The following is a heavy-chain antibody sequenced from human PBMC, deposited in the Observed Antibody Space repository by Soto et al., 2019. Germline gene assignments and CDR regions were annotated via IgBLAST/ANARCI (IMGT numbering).Heavy chain of an antibody. CDR1: GYSFTKYW. V-gene: IGHV5-51*01. CDR3: VRMGFSGGGYLSYYYYGMDI. J-gene: IGHJ6*02. Sequence: LGXSLKISCKGSGYSFTKYWLGWLRQNPVKGLECMAIIYPDESDTRYSPSFQGQVTISADKSISTAYLQWSSLKASDTAMYYCVRMGFSGGGYLSYYYYGMDIWGQGTTVTVSS. CDR2: IYPDESDT. D-gene: IGHD5-12*01.